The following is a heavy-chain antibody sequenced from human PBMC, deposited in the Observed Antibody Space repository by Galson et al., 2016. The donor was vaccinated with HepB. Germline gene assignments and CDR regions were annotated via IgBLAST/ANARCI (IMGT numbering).Heavy chain of an antibody. CDR2: ITHTDT. CDR3: AKGAAGAGD. Sequence: SLRLSCATSGFTFGDYAVSWVRQAPGKGLEWVSAITHTDTYYADSVRGRFTIYRDNSRDTVYLQMNSLRADDTAVYYCAKGAAGAGDWGQGTRVTVSS. CDR1: GFTFGDYA. V-gene: IGHV3-23*01. D-gene: IGHD6-25*01. J-gene: IGHJ4*02.